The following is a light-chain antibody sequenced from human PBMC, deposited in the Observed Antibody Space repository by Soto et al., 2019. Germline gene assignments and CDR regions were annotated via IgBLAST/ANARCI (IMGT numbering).Light chain of an antibody. V-gene: IGLV2-14*01. Sequence: QPALTQPASVSGSPGQSITISCTGTSSDIGGYNYVSWYQQHPGKAPKLMIYEVSNRPSGVSNRFSGSKSGNTASLTISGLQAEDEADYYCSSYTTSSTVLFAGGTKVTVL. CDR3: SSYTTSSTVL. CDR1: SSDIGGYNY. CDR2: EVS. J-gene: IGLJ2*01.